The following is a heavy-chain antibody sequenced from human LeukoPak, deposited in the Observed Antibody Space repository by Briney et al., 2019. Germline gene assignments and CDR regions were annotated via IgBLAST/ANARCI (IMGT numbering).Heavy chain of an antibody. Sequence: GGSLRLSCAASGFIFSSYGMHWVRQAPGKGLELVTFIRFDGSNTYYSDSVKGRFTISRDNSKNTLYLQMNSLRAEDTAVYYCAKTPSSRGYYYYYMDVWGKGTTVTVSS. D-gene: IGHD6-13*01. CDR2: IRFDGSNT. J-gene: IGHJ6*03. CDR3: AKTPSSRGYYYYYMDV. CDR1: GFIFSSYG. V-gene: IGHV3-30*02.